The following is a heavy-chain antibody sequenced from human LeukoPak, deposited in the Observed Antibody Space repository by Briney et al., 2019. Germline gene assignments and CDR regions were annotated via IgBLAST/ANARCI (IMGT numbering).Heavy chain of an antibody. Sequence: GGSLRLFFSASGFTFDDYAMHWVRQAPGKGLEWVSGISWNSGSIGYADSVKGRFTISKDNAKNSLYLQMNSLRAEDTALYYCAKENAGGFDYWGQGTLVTVS. D-gene: IGHD3-10*01. CDR1: GFTFDDYA. J-gene: IGHJ4*02. CDR3: AKENAGGFDY. V-gene: IGHV3-9*01. CDR2: ISWNSGSI.